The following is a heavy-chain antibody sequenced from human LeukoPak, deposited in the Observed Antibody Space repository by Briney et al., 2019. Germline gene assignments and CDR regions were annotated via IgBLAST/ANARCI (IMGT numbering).Heavy chain of an antibody. D-gene: IGHD5-24*01. V-gene: IGHV4-34*01. CDR3: ARHERLQPFDY. CDR2: INHSGST. J-gene: IGHJ4*02. Sequence: KPSETLSLTCAVYGGSFSGYYWSWIRQPPGKGLEWIGEINHSGSTNYNPSLKSRVTISVDTSKNQFSLKLSSVTAADTAVYYCARHERLQPFDYWGQGTLVTVSS. CDR1: GGSFSGYY.